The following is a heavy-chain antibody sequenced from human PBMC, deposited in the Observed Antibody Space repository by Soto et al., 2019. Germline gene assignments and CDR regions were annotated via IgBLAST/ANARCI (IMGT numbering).Heavy chain of an antibody. V-gene: IGHV2-5*02. Sequence: QITLKESGPTLVKPTQTLTLTCTFSGFSLSTSGVGVGWIRQPPGKALEWLALIYWDDDTRYSPSLKSRLTNTKDTPKNQVVLTMTNMHPVDTATYHCAHIHGAGTTWNWFDPWGQGTLVTVSS. CDR2: IYWDDDT. CDR1: GFSLSTSGVG. D-gene: IGHD1-7*01. J-gene: IGHJ5*02. CDR3: AHIHGAGTTWNWFDP.